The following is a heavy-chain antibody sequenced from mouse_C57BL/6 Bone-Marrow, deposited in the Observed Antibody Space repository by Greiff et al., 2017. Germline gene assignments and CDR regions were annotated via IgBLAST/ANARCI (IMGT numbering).Heavy chain of an antibody. CDR2: IYPGRGST. J-gene: IGHJ3*01. CDR3: ARYYYDYDGFAY. Sequence: QVQLQQPGAELVKPGASVKMSCKASGYTFTRYWITWVKQRPGQGLEWIGDIYPGRGSTNYNEKFKSKATLTVDTSSSTAYMQLSSLTSEDSAVYYGARYYYDYDGFAYWGQGTLVTVSA. D-gene: IGHD2-4*01. CDR1: GYTFTRYW. V-gene: IGHV1-55*01.